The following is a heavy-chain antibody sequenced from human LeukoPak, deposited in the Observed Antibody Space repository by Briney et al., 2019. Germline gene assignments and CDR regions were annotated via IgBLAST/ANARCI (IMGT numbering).Heavy chain of an antibody. CDR2: TSYDGSNK. CDR3: ARREEERLRPVGSFDY. V-gene: IGHV3-30-3*01. D-gene: IGHD1-26*01. J-gene: IGHJ4*02. Sequence: GRSLRLSCAASGFTFSSYAMHWVRQAPGKGLEWVAVTSYDGSNKYYADSVKGRFTISRDNSKNTLYLQMNSLRAEDTAVYYCARREEERLRPVGSFDYWGQGTLVTVSS. CDR1: GFTFSSYA.